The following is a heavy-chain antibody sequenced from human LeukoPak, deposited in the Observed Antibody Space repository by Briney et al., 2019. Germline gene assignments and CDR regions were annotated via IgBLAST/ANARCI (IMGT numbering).Heavy chain of an antibody. D-gene: IGHD3-3*01. CDR1: GFSLTTSGMC. J-gene: IGHJ4*02. Sequence: ESGPTLVNPTQTLTLTCTFSGFSLTTSGMCVSWIRKPPGKALEWLARIDWDDDKYYSTSLKTRLTISKDTSKNQVVLRMTNMDPVDTATYYCARIRWSGTSYFFDYWGQGTLVTVSS. CDR2: IDWDDDK. CDR3: ARIRWSGTSYFFDY. V-gene: IGHV2-70*11.